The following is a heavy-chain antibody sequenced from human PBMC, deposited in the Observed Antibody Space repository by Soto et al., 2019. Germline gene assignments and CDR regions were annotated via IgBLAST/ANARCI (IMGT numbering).Heavy chain of an antibody. CDR1: GFTFSDYY. V-gene: IGHV3-11*06. CDR3: ARDSSIGARPFDY. D-gene: IGHD6-6*01. Sequence: VGSLRLSCAASGFTFSDYYMSWIRQAPGKGLEWVSYISSSSSYAIYADSVKGRFTISRDNAKNSLYLQMNSLRAEDTAIYYCARDSSIGARPFDYWGQGTLVTVSS. CDR2: ISSSSSYA. J-gene: IGHJ4*02.